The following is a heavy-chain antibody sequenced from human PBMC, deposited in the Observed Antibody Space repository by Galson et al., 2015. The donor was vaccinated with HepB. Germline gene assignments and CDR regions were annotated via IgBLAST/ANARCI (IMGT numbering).Heavy chain of an antibody. V-gene: IGHV3-23*01. Sequence: SLRLSCAASGFTFSSYAMSWVRQAPGKGLEWVSGISAGGGSTYYTDSVKGRFTMSRDNSKNTLYLQMNSLRADDTAAYYCAKGSSPKYYFDYWGQGTLVTVSS. J-gene: IGHJ4*02. CDR1: GFTFSSYA. CDR2: ISAGGGST. CDR3: AKGSSPKYYFDY. D-gene: IGHD6-13*01.